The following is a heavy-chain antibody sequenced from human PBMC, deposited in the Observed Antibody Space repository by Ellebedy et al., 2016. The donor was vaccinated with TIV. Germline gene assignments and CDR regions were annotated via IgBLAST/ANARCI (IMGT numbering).Heavy chain of an antibody. Sequence: MPSETLPLTCAISGDSVSSNSAGWNWIRQSPSRGLEWLGRTYYRSKWYNDYAVSVKSRITINPDTSKNQFSLQLNSVTPEDTAVYYCARRSSRNVMDVWGQGTTVTVSS. CDR1: GDSVSSNSAG. CDR2: TYYRSKWYN. V-gene: IGHV6-1*01. CDR3: ARRSSRNVMDV. D-gene: IGHD6-13*01. J-gene: IGHJ6*02.